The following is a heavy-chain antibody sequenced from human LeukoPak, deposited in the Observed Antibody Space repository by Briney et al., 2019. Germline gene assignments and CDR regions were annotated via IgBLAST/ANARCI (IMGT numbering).Heavy chain of an antibody. Sequence: SETLSLTCTVSGGSISNYYWSWIRQPPGKGLEWIGYIHYSGSTSYNPSLKSRVTISVDTSKNQFSLKLSSVTAADTAVYYCARAIPYYGSGSYRLYNWFDPWGQGTLVTVSS. CDR2: IHYSGST. CDR3: ARAIPYYGSGSYRLYNWFDP. J-gene: IGHJ5*02. D-gene: IGHD3-10*01. V-gene: IGHV4-59*12. CDR1: GGSISNYY.